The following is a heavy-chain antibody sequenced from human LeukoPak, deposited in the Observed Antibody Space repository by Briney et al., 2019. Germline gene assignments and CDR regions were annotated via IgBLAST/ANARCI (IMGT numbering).Heavy chain of an antibody. CDR1: GFTVSSNY. CDR2: TYSGGST. CDR3: ARDSTNYDSGSYYSVY. Sequence: GGSLRLSCAASGFTVSSNYMSWVRQVPGKGLEWVSITYSGGSTYYADSVRGRFTISRDNSKNTLYLQMNSLRAEDTAMYYCARDSTNYDSGSYYSVYWGQGTLVTVSS. D-gene: IGHD3-10*01. J-gene: IGHJ4*02. V-gene: IGHV3-66*01.